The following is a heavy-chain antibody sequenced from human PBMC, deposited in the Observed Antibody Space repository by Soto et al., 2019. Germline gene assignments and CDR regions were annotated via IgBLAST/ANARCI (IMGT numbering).Heavy chain of an antibody. J-gene: IGHJ6*02. CDR2: IYYSGST. CDR1: GGSISSYY. Sequence: PSETLSLTCTVPGGSISSYYWSWIRQPPGKGLEWIGYIYYSGSTNYNPSLKSRVTISVDTSKNQFSLKLSSVTAADTAVYYFARGDPGSGSYRYYYYYGMDVWGQGTTVTV. CDR3: ARGDPGSGSYRYYYYYGMDV. V-gene: IGHV4-59*12. D-gene: IGHD3-10*01.